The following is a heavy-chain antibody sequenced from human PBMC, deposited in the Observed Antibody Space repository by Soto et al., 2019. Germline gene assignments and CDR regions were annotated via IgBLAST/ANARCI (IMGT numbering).Heavy chain of an antibody. V-gene: IGHV1-18*01. J-gene: IGHJ4*02. Sequence: ASVKVSCKASGYTFTSYGISWVRQAPGQGLEWMGWISAYNGNTNYAQKLQGRVTMTTDTSTSTAYMELRSLRSDDTAVYYCAREGQDSGYDSNFDYWGQGTLVTVSS. CDR2: ISAYNGNT. CDR3: AREGQDSGYDSNFDY. CDR1: GYTFTSYG. D-gene: IGHD5-12*01.